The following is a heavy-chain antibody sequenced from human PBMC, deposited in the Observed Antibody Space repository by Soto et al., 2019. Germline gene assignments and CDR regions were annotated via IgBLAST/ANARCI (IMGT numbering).Heavy chain of an antibody. V-gene: IGHV3-15*01. CDR1: GVTFSNAW. J-gene: IGHJ3*02. D-gene: IGHD2-15*01. CDR3: TPDLEAPVVVGGLLAFDI. Sequence: GSLRLSCAASGVTFSNAWMSWVRQAPGKGLEWVGRIKSKTDGGTTDYAAPVKGRFTISRDDSKNTLYLQMNSLKTEDTAVYYCTPDLEAPVVVGGLLAFDIWGQGTMVTVSS. CDR2: IKSKTDGGTT.